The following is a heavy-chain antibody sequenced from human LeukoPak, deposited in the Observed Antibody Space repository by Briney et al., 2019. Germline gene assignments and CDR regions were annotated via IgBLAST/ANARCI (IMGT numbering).Heavy chain of an antibody. Sequence: GGSLRLSCAASGFTLSSYGMHWVRQAPGKGLEWVAVISYDGSNKYYADSVKGRFTISRDNSKNTLYLQMNSLRAEDTAVYYCAKSRLPESHWGQGTLVTVSS. J-gene: IGHJ4*02. V-gene: IGHV3-30*18. D-gene: IGHD5-12*01. CDR2: ISYDGSNK. CDR3: AKSRLPESH. CDR1: GFTLSSYG.